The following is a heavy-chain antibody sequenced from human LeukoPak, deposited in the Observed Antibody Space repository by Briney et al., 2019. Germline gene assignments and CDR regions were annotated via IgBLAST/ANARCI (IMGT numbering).Heavy chain of an antibody. CDR2: ISGRGDYT. CDR1: GSTFITYV. D-gene: IGHD5-24*01. J-gene: IGHJ4*02. Sequence: GGSLRLSCTVSGSTFITYVMNWVRQGPGKGLEWVSAISGRGDYTYYADSVKGRFTISRDNSRNTLYLQMNSLRPEDTAIYYCAKRIHGYNPLDYWGQGTLVTVSS. CDR3: AKRIHGYNPLDY. V-gene: IGHV3-23*01.